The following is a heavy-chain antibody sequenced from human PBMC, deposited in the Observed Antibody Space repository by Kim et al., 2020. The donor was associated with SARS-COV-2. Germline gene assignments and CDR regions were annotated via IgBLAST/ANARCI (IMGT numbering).Heavy chain of an antibody. CDR3: ARRVLGLTLWYFDL. V-gene: IGHV3-23*01. J-gene: IGHJ2*01. Sequence: GGSLRLSCAASGFTFSNYAMSWVRQAPGKGLEWVSAISGSAGSTYYADSVKGRFTISRDNSKNTLYLQMNNLRAEDTAVYHCARRVLGLTLWYFDLWGRGTLVTVSS. CDR2: ISGSAGST. CDR1: GFTFSNYA. D-gene: IGHD1-26*01.